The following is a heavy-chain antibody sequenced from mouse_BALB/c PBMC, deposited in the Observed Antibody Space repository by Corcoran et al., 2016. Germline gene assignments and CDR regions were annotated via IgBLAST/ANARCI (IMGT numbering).Heavy chain of an antibody. CDR3: ARNSSTSFFDY. Sequence: QIQLVQSGPELKKPGETVKISCKASGYTFTNYGMNWVKQAPGKGLKWMGWINTYTGEPTYADDFKGRFAFSLETSASTAYLQINNLKNEDTATYVCARNSSTSFFDYWGQGTTLTVSS. CDR1: GYTFTNYG. J-gene: IGHJ2*01. V-gene: IGHV9-3-1*01. D-gene: IGHD2-1*01. CDR2: INTYTGEP.